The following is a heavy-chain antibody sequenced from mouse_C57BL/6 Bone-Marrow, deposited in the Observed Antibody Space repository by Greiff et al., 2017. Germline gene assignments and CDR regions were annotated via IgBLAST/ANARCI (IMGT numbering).Heavy chain of an antibody. D-gene: IGHD4-1*01. CDR2: IRSKSNNYAT. J-gene: IGHJ4*01. V-gene: IGHV10-1*01. CDR3: VRHEGYLTPYAMDY. Sequence: EVQLVESGGGLVQPKGSLKLSCAASGFSFNTYAMNWVRQAPGKGLEWVARIRSKSNNYATYYADSVKDRFTISRDDSESMLYLQMNNLKTEDTXMYYCVRHEGYLTPYAMDYWGQGTSVTVSS. CDR1: GFSFNTYA.